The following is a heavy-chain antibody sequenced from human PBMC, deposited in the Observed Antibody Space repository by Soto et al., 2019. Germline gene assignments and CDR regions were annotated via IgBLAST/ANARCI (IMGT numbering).Heavy chain of an antibody. D-gene: IGHD3-10*01. CDR2: ISYDGNNK. J-gene: IGHJ5*02. Sequence: PGGSLRLSCAASGFTFSNYAMHWVRQAPGKGLEWVAVISYDGNNKYNADSVKGRFTISRDNSKNTLDLQMNSLRPEDTAVYYCATYGPGISWGQGSLVTVSS. CDR1: GFTFSNYA. V-gene: IGHV3-30-3*01. CDR3: ATYGPGIS.